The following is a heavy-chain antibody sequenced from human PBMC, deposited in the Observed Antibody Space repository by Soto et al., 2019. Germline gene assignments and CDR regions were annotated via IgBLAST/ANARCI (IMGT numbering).Heavy chain of an antibody. CDR2: ISAYNGNR. Sequence: QVPLVQSGPEVKKPGASVTVSCKTSGYTSTNYDIGWVRQAPGQGLEWMGWISAYNGNRNSAQKLQGRFTMTPETSTKTAYRLLRCLRTDDRMAYFSARALSLWGTFYDFDDWGQGTVVSVSS. D-gene: IGHD3-16*01. V-gene: IGHV1-18*01. CDR3: ARALSLWGTFYDFDD. CDR1: GYTSTNYD. J-gene: IGHJ4*02.